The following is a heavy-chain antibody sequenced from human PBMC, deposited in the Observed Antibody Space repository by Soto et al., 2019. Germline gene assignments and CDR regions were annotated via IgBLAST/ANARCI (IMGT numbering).Heavy chain of an antibody. CDR1: GFTFRNYV. Sequence: QVQLVESGGGVVQPGTSLRLSCVGSGFTFRNYVIHWVRQAPGKGLEWVALTSYDGSNKYYDDSVKGRFTISRDNSRNRADLQMDSLRLEDTALYYCARWGTTGGLDVWGQGTLVSVSS. CDR2: TSYDGSNK. V-gene: IGHV3-30*13. D-gene: IGHD3-16*01. CDR3: ARWGTTGGLDV. J-gene: IGHJ4*02.